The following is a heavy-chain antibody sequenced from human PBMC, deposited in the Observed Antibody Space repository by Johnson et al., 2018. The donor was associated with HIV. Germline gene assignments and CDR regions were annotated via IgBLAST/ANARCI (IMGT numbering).Heavy chain of an antibody. J-gene: IGHJ3*02. Sequence: QVQLVESGGGVVQPGRSLRLSCAASGFSFSNYAMDWVRQAPGKGLEWVALVWYDGGNKYYADSVKGRFTIFRDNSENTLYLQMNSLRAEDTAVYYCARGGGSLRWDLSFDIWGQGTMITVSS. D-gene: IGHD1-26*01. CDR2: VWYDGGNK. CDR3: ARGGGSLRWDLSFDI. V-gene: IGHV3-33*08. CDR1: GFSFSNYA.